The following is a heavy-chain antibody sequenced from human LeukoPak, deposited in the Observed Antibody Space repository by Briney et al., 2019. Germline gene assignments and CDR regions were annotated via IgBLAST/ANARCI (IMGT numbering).Heavy chain of an antibody. Sequence: GGSLRLSCAASGFTFSSYWMSWVRQAPGKGLEWVAVISYDGSNKYYADSVKGRFTISRDNSKNTLYLQMNSLRAEDTAVYYCARVVYFGASAYKEPHEYYFDYWGQGILVTVSS. CDR1: GFTFSSYW. J-gene: IGHJ4*02. V-gene: IGHV3-30-3*01. CDR2: ISYDGSNK. CDR3: ARVVYFGASAYKEPHEYYFDY. D-gene: IGHD2-21*01.